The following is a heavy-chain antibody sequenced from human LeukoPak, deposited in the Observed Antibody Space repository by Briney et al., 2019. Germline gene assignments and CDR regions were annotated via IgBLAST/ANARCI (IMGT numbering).Heavy chain of an antibody. CDR2: IYTSGST. Sequence: PSETLSLTCTVSGGSISSYYWGWIRQPAGKGLEWIGRIYTSGSTNYNPSLKSRVTMSVDTSKNQFSLKLSSVTAADTAVYYCARERFDHFMYSSSWSLNWFDPWAQGTLVTVSS. J-gene: IGHJ5*02. CDR1: GGSISSYY. CDR3: ARERFDHFMYSSSWSLNWFDP. D-gene: IGHD6-13*01. V-gene: IGHV4-4*07.